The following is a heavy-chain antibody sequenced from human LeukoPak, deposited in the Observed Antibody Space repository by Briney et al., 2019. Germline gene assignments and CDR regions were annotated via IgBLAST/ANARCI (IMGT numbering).Heavy chain of an antibody. CDR2: ISTSGTAI. Sequence: RGSLRLSCAASGFSFSTYEMSWVRPGPGEGREWVSYISTSGTAIYYADSVKGRFTISRDNAKNSLFLQLNGLRAEDTALYYCAREGSSGEFDLWGQGTLVTVSS. J-gene: IGHJ5*02. V-gene: IGHV3-48*03. CDR3: AREGSSGEFDL. CDR1: GFSFSTYE. D-gene: IGHD2-15*01.